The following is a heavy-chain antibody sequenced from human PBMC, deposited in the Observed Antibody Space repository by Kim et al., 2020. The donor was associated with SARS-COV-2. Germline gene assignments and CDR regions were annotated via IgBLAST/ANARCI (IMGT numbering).Heavy chain of an antibody. CDR3: TKDISPIHLGMDV. CDR1: GFTFDNYA. J-gene: IGHJ6*03. CDR2: VTGDGGGT. Sequence: GGSLRLSCAASGFTFDNYAMHWVRQAPGKGLEWVSLVTGDGGGTYYAAFVKGRFTISRDNSKNSLYLQMNGLRTEDTGLYYCTKDISPIHLGMDVWGNGT. D-gene: IGHD3-16*01. V-gene: IGHV3-43*02.